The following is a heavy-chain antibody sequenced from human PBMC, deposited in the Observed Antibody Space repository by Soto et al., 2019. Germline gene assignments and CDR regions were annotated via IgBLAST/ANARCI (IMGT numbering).Heavy chain of an antibody. D-gene: IGHD6-19*01. CDR3: ARTESSGWSTRYGMDV. CDR1: GFTFGNYA. V-gene: IGHV3-23*01. CDR2: ISGSGGDT. Sequence: GGSLRLSCAASGFTFGNYAMSWVRQAPGKGLEWVSGISGSGGDTYYADSAKGRFTISRDSPKNTLYLQMNSLRVEDTATFYCARTESSGWSTRYGMDVWGQGTTVTVSS. J-gene: IGHJ6*02.